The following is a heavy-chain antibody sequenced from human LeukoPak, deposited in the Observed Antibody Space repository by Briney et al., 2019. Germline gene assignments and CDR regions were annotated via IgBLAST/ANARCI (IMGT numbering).Heavy chain of an antibody. Sequence: GGSLRLSCAASGFTFSNYGIHWVRQAPGKGLEWVAFMRFDGSNTYYADSVKGRFSISRDNSKNTLYLQMNSLRTEDTAVYYCAKDNTPAAWLGPSDYWGQGTLVTVSS. CDR3: AKDNTPAAWLGPSDY. CDR2: MRFDGSNT. J-gene: IGHJ4*02. D-gene: IGHD2-2*01. CDR1: GFTFSNYG. V-gene: IGHV3-30*02.